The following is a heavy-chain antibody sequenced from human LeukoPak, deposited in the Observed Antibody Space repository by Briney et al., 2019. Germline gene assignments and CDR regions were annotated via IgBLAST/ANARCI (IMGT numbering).Heavy chain of an antibody. CDR1: GYSFTSCW. V-gene: IGHV5-10-1*01. CDR3: ARRRYSGYDYYGY. CDR2: IDPGDYYT. Sequence: GESLKISCKGSGYSFTSCWISWVRQMPGKGLEGMGRIDPGDYYTNYSPSFQGHVTISADKSISTAYLQWSSLKASDTAMYYCARRRYSGYDYYGYWGQGTLVTVSS. D-gene: IGHD5-12*01. J-gene: IGHJ4*02.